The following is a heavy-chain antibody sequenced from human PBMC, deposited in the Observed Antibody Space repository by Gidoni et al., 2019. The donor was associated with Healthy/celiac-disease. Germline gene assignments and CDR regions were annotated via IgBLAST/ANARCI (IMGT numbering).Heavy chain of an antibody. CDR1: GYSISSGYY. D-gene: IGHD5-12*01. CDR2: IYHSGSN. Sequence: QVQLQDSGPGLVTPSDTLSLTCTVSGYSISSGYYWGWIRQPPGKGLEWIGSIYHSGSNYYNPSLKSRVTISVDTSKNQFSLKLSSVTAADTAVYYCARNVATFPFDYWGQGTLVTVSS. CDR3: ARNVATFPFDY. V-gene: IGHV4-38-2*02. J-gene: IGHJ4*02.